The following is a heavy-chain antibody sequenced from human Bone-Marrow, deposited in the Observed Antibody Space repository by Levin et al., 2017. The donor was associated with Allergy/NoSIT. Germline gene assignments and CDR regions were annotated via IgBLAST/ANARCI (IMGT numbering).Heavy chain of an antibody. CDR2: ISSSGSDM. Sequence: PGGSLRLSCTVSGFTFSIYSINWVRQAPGKGLEWVSSISSSGSDMYYVDSVRGRFTISRDNAKNSLTLQMNSLRAEDTAVYYCARGIIGDVRVAHREAFDIWGQGTIVSVSS. D-gene: IGHD2-8*02. J-gene: IGHJ3*02. CDR1: GFTFSIYS. CDR3: ARGIIGDVRVAHREAFDI. V-gene: IGHV3-21*01.